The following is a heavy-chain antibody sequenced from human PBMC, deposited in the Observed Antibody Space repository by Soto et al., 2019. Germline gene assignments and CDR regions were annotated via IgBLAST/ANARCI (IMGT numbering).Heavy chain of an antibody. CDR2: ISGSGGST. D-gene: IGHD3-9*01. CDR3: AKDKTYYDILTGYYSSGAFDY. V-gene: IGHV3-23*01. Sequence: GGSLRLSCAASGFTFSSYAMSWVRQAPGKGLEWVSAISGSGGSTYYADSAKGRFTISRDNSKNTLYLQMNSLRAEDTAVYYCAKDKTYYDILTGYYSSGAFDYWGQGTLVTVSS. J-gene: IGHJ4*02. CDR1: GFTFSSYA.